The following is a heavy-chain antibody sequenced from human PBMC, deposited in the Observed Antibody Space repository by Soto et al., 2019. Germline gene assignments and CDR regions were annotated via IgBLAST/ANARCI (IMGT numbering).Heavy chain of an antibody. V-gene: IGHV3-53*01. CDR2: IYSGGST. CDR3: ASGRGSGSYYYYYYMDV. CDR1: GFTVSSKY. J-gene: IGHJ6*03. D-gene: IGHD1-26*01. Sequence: GGSLRLSCAASGFTVSSKYMSWVRQAPGKGLEWVSVIYSGGSTYYADSVKGRFTISRDNSKDTLHLQMNSLRAEDTAVYYCASGRGSGSYYYYYYMDVWGKGTTVTVSS.